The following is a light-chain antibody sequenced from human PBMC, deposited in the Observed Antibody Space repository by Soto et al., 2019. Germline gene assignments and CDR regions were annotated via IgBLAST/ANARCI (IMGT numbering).Light chain of an antibody. J-gene: IGLJ1*01. Sequence: QSVLTQPSSVSGTPGQGVTISCSGSISNIGNNYVYWFQQLPGTAPKVLSNRNDQRPSGVPDRFSGSKSGTSASLAISGLRSEDEADYYCAAWDDTVRSYVFGTGTQLTVL. CDR2: RND. CDR1: ISNIGNNY. CDR3: AAWDDTVRSYV. V-gene: IGLV1-47*01.